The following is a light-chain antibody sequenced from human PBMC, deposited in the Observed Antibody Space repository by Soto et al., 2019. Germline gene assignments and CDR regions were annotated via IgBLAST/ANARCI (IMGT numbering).Light chain of an antibody. CDR1: QTVSSNY. J-gene: IGKJ5*01. CDR2: GAS. Sequence: ETVLTQSPGTLSLSPGERATLSCRATQTVSSNYLAWYQQKPGQAPRLLIYGASSRATGIPDRFSGSGSGTDFTLTISRLEPEDFAVYYCQQYGNSLSITFGQGTRLEIK. V-gene: IGKV3-20*01. CDR3: QQYGNSLSIT.